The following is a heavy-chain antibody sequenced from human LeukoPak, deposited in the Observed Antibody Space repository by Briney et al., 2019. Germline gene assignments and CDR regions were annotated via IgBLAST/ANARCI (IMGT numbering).Heavy chain of an antibody. CDR2: IYHSGST. V-gene: IGHV4-30-2*01. D-gene: IGHD2-2*01. CDR3: ARDGVVGRRWRRPYYFDY. CDR1: GGSIGSGGYY. Sequence: SQTLSLTCTVSGGSIGSGGYYWSWIRQPPGKGLEWIGYIYHSGSTYYNPSLKSRVTISVDRSKNQFSLKLSSVTAADTAVYYCARDGVVGRRWRRPYYFDYWGQGTLVTVSS. J-gene: IGHJ4*02.